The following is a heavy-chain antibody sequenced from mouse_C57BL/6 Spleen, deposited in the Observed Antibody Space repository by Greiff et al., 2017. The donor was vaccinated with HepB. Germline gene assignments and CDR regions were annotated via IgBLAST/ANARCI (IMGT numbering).Heavy chain of an antibody. CDR1: GFTFSDYG. D-gene: IGHD2-4*01. J-gene: IGHJ3*01. V-gene: IGHV5-17*01. CDR2: ISSGSSTI. Sequence: EVQLVESGGGLVKPGGSLKLSCAASGFTFSDYGMHWVRQAPEKGLEWVAYISSGSSTIYYADTVKGRFTISRDNAKNTLFLQMTSLRSEDTAMYYCARRNDYERTWFAYWGQGTLVTVSA. CDR3: ARRNDYERTWFAY.